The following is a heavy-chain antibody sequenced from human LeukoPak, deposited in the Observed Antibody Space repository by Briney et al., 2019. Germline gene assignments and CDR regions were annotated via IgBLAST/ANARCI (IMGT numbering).Heavy chain of an antibody. V-gene: IGHV3-66*01. J-gene: IGHJ4*02. CDR1: GFTVSNNY. Sequence: GGSLRLSCAASGFTVSNNYMTWVRQAPGKGLEWVSLIYSAGSTYYADSVKGRFTISRDNSKNTVYLQMNSLRAEDTAVYYCARDREGIAARPIDYWGQGTLVTVSS. D-gene: IGHD6-6*01. CDR2: IYSAGST. CDR3: ARDREGIAARPIDY.